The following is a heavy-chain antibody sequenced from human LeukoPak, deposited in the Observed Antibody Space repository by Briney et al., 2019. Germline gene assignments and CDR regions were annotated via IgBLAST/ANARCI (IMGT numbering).Heavy chain of an antibody. D-gene: IGHD3-10*01. CDR3: ARDHYYGSGSYNY. CDR2: IKQDGSEK. J-gene: IGHJ4*02. CDR1: GFTFSSYW. Sequence: GGSLRLSCAASGFTFSSYWMSWVRHAPGKGLEWVANIKQDGSEKYYVDSVKGRFTISRDNAKNSLYLQMNSLRAEDTAVYYCARDHYYGSGSYNYWGQGTLVTVSS. V-gene: IGHV3-7*01.